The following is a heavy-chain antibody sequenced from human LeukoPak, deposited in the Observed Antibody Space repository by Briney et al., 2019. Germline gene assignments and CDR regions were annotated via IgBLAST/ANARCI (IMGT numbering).Heavy chain of an antibody. J-gene: IGHJ4*02. D-gene: IGHD1-26*01. Sequence: PGGSLRLSCAASGFTFSSIAMSWVRQAPDKGLEWGSTISGSGGGTYYADSVKGRFTISRDDSKNTLYLQMNSLRADDTAVYYCAKDLGRYRNNFFDYWGQGNLVTVSS. CDR2: ISGSGGGT. CDR3: AKDLGRYRNNFFDY. V-gene: IGHV3-23*01. CDR1: GFTFSSIA.